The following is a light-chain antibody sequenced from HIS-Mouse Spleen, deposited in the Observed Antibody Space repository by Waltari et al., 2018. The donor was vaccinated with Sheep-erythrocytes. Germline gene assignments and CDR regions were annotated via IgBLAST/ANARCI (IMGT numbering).Light chain of an antibody. CDR3: CSYAGSSTPWV. J-gene: IGLJ3*02. CDR2: EGS. CDR1: SSDVGSYNL. Sequence: QSALTQPASVSGSPGQSPTISCTGTSSDVGSYNLVPWYQLHPGKAPKPMIYEGSKRPSGVSNRFSGSKSGNTASLTSSGLQAEDEADYYCCSYAGSSTPWVFGGGTKLTVL. V-gene: IGLV2-23*01.